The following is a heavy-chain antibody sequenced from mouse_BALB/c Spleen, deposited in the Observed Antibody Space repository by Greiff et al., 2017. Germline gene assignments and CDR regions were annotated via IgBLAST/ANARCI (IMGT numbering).Heavy chain of an antibody. CDR3: ARGGQLGLRYAMDY. Sequence: VKLMESGPQLVRPGASVKISCKASGYSFTSYWMHWVKQRPGQGLEWIGMIDPSDSETRLNQKFKDKATLTVDKSSSTAYMQLSSPTSEDSAVYYCARGGQLGLRYAMDYWGQGTSVTVSS. CDR2: IDPSDSET. V-gene: IGHV1S126*01. J-gene: IGHJ4*01. CDR1: GYSFTSYW. D-gene: IGHD3-2*01.